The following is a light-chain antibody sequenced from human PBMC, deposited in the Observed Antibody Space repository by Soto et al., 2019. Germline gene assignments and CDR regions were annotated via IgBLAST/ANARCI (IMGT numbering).Light chain of an antibody. CDR2: GAS. CDR3: QHYGSSRT. CDR1: QSVSNNY. Sequence: EIGLTQSPGTLSLSPGERATLSCRASQSVSNNYLAWYQQKPGQAPRLLIYGASNRATGIPDRFSGSGSGTEFTLTISSLQSEDFAVYYCQHYGSSRTFGQGTKVDIK. V-gene: IGKV3-20*01. J-gene: IGKJ1*01.